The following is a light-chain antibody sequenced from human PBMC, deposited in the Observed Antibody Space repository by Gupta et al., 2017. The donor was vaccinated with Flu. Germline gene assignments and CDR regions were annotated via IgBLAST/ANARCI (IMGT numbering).Light chain of an antibody. CDR3: QGWDDSIHALV. CDR2: NDK. J-gene: IGLJ3*02. V-gene: IGLV1-44*01. Sequence: QSVLTHRPSPSGTPGQRVTISCSGSSSNIGTKPVYWYQKFPGQAPRLIMYNDKQRPSGVPDRFSGSKSGHTASLAISGHKSEDGAVYYCQGWDDSIHALVFGGGTKLTVL. CDR1: SSNIGTKP.